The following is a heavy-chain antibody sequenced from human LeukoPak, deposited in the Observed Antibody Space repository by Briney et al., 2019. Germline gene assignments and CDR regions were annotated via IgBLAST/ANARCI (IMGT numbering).Heavy chain of an antibody. CDR2: VSHDTRTK. V-gene: IGHV3-30*10. CDR1: GFSFSTYA. J-gene: IGHJ4*02. Sequence: GGSLRLSRAASGFSFSTYAMHWVRHAPGKGLEWVAVVSHDTRTKYYTDSLKGRFTISRDNSKNTLYLHMNGLRTGDPAVYYCAGGIVGTLNFYYWGQGTLV. CDR3: AGGIVGTLNFYY. D-gene: IGHD5-12*01.